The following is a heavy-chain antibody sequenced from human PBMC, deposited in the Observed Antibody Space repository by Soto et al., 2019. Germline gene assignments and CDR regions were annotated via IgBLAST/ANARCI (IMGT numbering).Heavy chain of an antibody. CDR2: ISYDGSNK. CDR3: AREGDSSGYYYFDY. V-gene: IGHV3-30*04. CDR1: GFTFSSYA. J-gene: IGHJ4*02. Sequence: GESLKISCAASGFTFSSYAMHWVRQAPGKGLEWVAVISYDGSNKYYADSVKGRFTISRDNSKNTLYLQMNSLRAEDTAVYYCAREGDSSGYYYFDYWGQGTLVTVSS. D-gene: IGHD3-22*01.